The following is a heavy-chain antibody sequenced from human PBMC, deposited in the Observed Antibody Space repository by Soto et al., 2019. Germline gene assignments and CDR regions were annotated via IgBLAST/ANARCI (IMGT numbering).Heavy chain of an antibody. D-gene: IGHD3-3*01. Sequence: ASVKVSCKASGYTFTSYGISWVRQAPGQGLEWMGWISAYNGSTNYAQKLQGRVTMTTDTSTSTAYMELRSLRSDDTDVYYCPRDGQITIFGVVMGGHNCFDRCGKGTMVTVSS. V-gene: IGHV1-18*01. CDR2: ISAYNGST. CDR1: GYTFTSYG. J-gene: IGHJ5*02. CDR3: PRDGQITIFGVVMGGHNCFDR.